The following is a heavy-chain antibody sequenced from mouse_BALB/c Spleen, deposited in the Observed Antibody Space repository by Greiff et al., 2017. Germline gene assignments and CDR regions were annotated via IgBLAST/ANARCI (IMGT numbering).Heavy chain of an antibody. CDR1: GFNIKDYY. CDR2: IDPENGNT. V-gene: IGHV14-1*02. D-gene: IGHD2-4*01. CDR3: ALYDYDVGYYAMDY. J-gene: IGHJ4*01. Sequence: EVQLQQSGAELVRPGALVKLSCKASGFNIKDYYMHWVKQRPEQGLEWIGWIDPENGNTIYDPKFQGKASITADTSSNTAYLQLSSLTSEDTAVYYCALYDYDVGYYAMDYWGQGTSVTVSS.